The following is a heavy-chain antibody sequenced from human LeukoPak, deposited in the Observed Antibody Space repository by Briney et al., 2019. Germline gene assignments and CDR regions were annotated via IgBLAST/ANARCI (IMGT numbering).Heavy chain of an antibody. CDR1: GGSFSGYY. CDR3: ARDPLYCSGGSCYPGDYYYYYGMDV. V-gene: IGHV4-34*01. J-gene: IGHJ6*04. CDR2: INHSGST. D-gene: IGHD2-15*01. Sequence: SETLSLTCAVYGGSFSGYYWSWIRQPPGKGLEWIGEINHSGSTNYNPSLKSRVTISVDTSKNQFSPKLSSVTAADTAVYYCARDPLYCSGGSCYPGDYYYYYGMDVWGKGTTVTVSS.